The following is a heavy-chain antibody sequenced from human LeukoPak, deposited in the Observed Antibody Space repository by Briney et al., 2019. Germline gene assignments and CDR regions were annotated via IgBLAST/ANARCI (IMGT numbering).Heavy chain of an antibody. CDR2: IYSGGST. CDR1: GFTASSNY. J-gene: IGHJ4*02. CDR3: AILIEKFDY. Sequence: GGSLRLSCAASGFTASSNYMSWVRQAPGKGLEWVSVIYSGGSTYYADSVKGRFTISRDNSKNTLYLQMNSLRAEDTAVYYCAILIEKFDYWGQGTLVTVSS. V-gene: IGHV3-66*04.